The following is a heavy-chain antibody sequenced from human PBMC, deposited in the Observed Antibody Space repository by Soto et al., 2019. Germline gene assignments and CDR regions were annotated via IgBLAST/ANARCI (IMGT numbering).Heavy chain of an antibody. D-gene: IGHD5-12*01. CDR2: SIPIFGTA. CDR1: GGTFNNYP. Sequence: ASVKVSCKASGGTFNNYPITWVRQAPGQGLEWMGGSIPIFGTANYAQKFQGRVTISVDESTSTAYMELSSLRSEDTAVYYCARGRGYSGDDHYYYFDMDVWGQGTTVTVSS. CDR3: ARGRGYSGDDHYYYFDMDV. J-gene: IGHJ6*02. V-gene: IGHV1-69*13.